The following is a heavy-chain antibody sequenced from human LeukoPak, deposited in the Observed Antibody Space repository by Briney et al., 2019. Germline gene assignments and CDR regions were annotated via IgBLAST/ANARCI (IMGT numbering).Heavy chain of an antibody. D-gene: IGHD3-9*01. J-gene: IGHJ4*02. CDR3: ARRLTRPERFDS. Sequence: PSETLSLTCTVSGGSISSYYWSWIRQPPGKGLEWIGYIFYSGSTNCNPSLKSRVTISLDTSKNQFSLKLNSVTAADTAVFYCARRLTRPERFDSWGQGTLVTVSS. V-gene: IGHV4-59*01. CDR1: GGSISSYY. CDR2: IFYSGST.